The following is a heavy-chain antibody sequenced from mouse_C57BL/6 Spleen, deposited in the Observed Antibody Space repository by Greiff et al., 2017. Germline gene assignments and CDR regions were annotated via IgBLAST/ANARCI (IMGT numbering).Heavy chain of an antibody. J-gene: IGHJ1*03. D-gene: IGHD2-4*01. V-gene: IGHV1-82*01. CDR2: IYPGDGDT. CDR3: AIYYDYDRYFDV. Sequence: VQLQQSGPELVKPGASVKISCKASGYAFSSSWMNWVKQRPGKGLAWIGRIYPGDGDTNYNGKFKGKATLTADKSSSTAYIQLISLTSEDSAVYFCAIYYDYDRYFDVWGTGTTVTVSS. CDR1: GYAFSSSW.